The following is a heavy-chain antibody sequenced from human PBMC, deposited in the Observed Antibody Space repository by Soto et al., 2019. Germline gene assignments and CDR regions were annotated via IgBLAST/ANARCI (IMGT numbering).Heavy chain of an antibody. Sequence: GASVKVSCKASGYTFINYNIFWVRQAPGQGLEWMGWISTSNGDTNYAQNFQGRVTMTTDTSTSTAYVELRSLRYDDTAVYYCARDITGATGEYWGLGTRVTVSS. CDR1: GYTFINYN. CDR3: ARDITGATGEY. J-gene: IGHJ4*02. CDR2: ISTSNGDT. D-gene: IGHD1-26*01. V-gene: IGHV1-18*01.